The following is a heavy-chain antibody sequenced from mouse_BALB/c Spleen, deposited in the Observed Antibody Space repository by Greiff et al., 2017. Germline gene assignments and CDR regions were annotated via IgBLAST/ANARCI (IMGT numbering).Heavy chain of an antibody. CDR1: GFTFSSFG. J-gene: IGHJ4*01. D-gene: IGHD1-1*01. CDR3: ARRRDYGSRHHYDAMDY. CDR2: ISSGSSTI. Sequence: EVQGVESGGGLVQPGGSRKLSCAASGFTFSSFGMHWVRQAPEKGLEWVAYISSGSSTIYYADTVKGRFTISRDNPKNTLFLQMTSLRSEDTAMYYCARRRDYGSRHHYDAMDYWGQGTSVTVSS. V-gene: IGHV5-17*02.